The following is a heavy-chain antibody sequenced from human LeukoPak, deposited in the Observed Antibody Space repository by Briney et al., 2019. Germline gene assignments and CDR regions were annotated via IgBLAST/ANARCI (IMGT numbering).Heavy chain of an antibody. CDR3: ARTMYYYASSGWAFDF. J-gene: IGHJ3*01. V-gene: IGHV4-39*07. CDR1: GGSISSSSYY. CDR2: IYHSGST. Sequence: SGTLSLTCTVSGGSISSSSYYWGWIRQPPGKGLEWIGSIYHSGSTFYNPSLKSRVTISVDTSKNQFSLKLSSVTAADTAVYYCARTMYYYASSGWAFDFWGQGTMVTVSS. D-gene: IGHD3-22*01.